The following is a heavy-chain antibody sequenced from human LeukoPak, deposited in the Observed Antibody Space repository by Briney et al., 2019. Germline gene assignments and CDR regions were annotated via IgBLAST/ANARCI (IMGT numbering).Heavy chain of an antibody. CDR1: GFTFSSYG. CDR3: ARDRGFIVVVPAALDY. V-gene: IGHV3-33*01. Sequence: PGRSLRLSCAASGFTFSSYGMHWVRQAPGKGLEWVAVIWYDGSNKYYADSVKGRFTISRDKSKNTLYLQMNSLRAEDTAVYYCARDRGFIVVVPAALDYWGQGTLVTVSS. D-gene: IGHD2-2*01. CDR2: IWYDGSNK. J-gene: IGHJ4*02.